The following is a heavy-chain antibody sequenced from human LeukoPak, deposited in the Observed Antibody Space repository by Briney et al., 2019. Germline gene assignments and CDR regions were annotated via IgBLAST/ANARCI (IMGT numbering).Heavy chain of an antibody. CDR1: GFTFSGYA. CDR3: AKDESDIVVVPAAMEFDP. D-gene: IGHD2-2*01. Sequence: GGSLRLSCAASGFTFSGYAMSWVRQAPGKGLEWVSAISGSGGSTYYADSVKGRFTISRDNSKNTLYLQMNSLRAEDTAVYYCAKDESDIVVVPAAMEFDPWGQGTLVTVSS. J-gene: IGHJ5*02. V-gene: IGHV3-23*01. CDR2: ISGSGGST.